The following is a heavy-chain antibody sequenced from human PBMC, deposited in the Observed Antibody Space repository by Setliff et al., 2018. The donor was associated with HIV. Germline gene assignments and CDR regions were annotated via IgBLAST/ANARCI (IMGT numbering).Heavy chain of an antibody. J-gene: IGHJ3*02. CDR2: IRGKTDGGTA. V-gene: IGHV3-15*01. D-gene: IGHD3-9*01. CDR1: GGSFSGYY. Sequence: ETLSLTCAVYGGSFSGYYWSWIRQPPGKGLEWVGLIRGKTDGGTADYAAPVKGRFTISRDDSKSTVYLQMNSLKTEDTAVYYCTTDSGVRYLDWLSPLDAFDIWGQGTMVTVSS. CDR3: TTDSGVRYLDWLSPLDAFDI.